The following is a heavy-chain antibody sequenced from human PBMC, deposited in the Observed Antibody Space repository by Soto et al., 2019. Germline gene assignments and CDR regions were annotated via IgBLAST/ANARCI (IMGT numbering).Heavy chain of an antibody. CDR3: AREGTGTTRGSFDY. Sequence: QVQLQESGPGLVKPSGTLSLICSVSSGTISSANWWSWVRQAPGKGREWIGEIHPTGNTNYNPSLESRLTISIDKSKNQFSLRLTSVTAADTALYYCAREGTGTTRGSFDYWGQGTLVTVSS. CDR1: SGTISSANW. D-gene: IGHD1-1*01. V-gene: IGHV4-4*02. J-gene: IGHJ4*02. CDR2: IHPTGNT.